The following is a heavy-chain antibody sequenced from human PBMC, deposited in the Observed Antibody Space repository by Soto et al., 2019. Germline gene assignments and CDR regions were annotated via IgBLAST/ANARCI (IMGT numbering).Heavy chain of an antibody. D-gene: IGHD3-22*01. J-gene: IGHJ4*02. CDR2: INPSGGST. V-gene: IGHV1-46*01. Sequence: ASVKVSCKASGYTFTSYYMHWVRQAPGQGLEWMGIINPSGGSTSYAQKFQGRVTMTRDTSTSTVYMELSSLRSEDTAVYYCARYAVYSGSSGYYPAYYFDYWGQGTLVTVSS. CDR3: ARYAVYSGSSGYYPAYYFDY. CDR1: GYTFTSYY.